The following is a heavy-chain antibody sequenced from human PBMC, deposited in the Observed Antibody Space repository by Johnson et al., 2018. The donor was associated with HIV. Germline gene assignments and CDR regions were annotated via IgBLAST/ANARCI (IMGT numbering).Heavy chain of an antibody. CDR2: IKGKIEGETT. D-gene: IGHD3-16*02. CDR1: GFTFGNVW. J-gene: IGHJ3*02. Sequence: VQLVESGGGLVKPGGSLRLSCAASGFTFGNVWMTWVRQAPGKGLEWVGRIKGKIEGETTDYAAPVKGRFTISRDNSKNTLYLQMNSLRAEDTAVYFCARGPIADDAFDIWGQGTMVTVSS. CDR3: ARGPIADDAFDI. V-gene: IGHV3-15*01.